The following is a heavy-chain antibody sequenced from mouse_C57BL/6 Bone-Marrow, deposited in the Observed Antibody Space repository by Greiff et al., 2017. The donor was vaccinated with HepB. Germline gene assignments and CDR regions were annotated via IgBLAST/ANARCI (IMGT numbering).Heavy chain of an antibody. V-gene: IGHV5-4*01. Sequence: EVQLVESGGGLVKPGGSLKLSCAASGFTFSSYAMSWVRQTPEKRLEWVATISDGGSYTYYPDNVKGRFTISRDNAKNNLYLQMSHLKSEDTAMYYCARDSYYYGSPRAYWGQGTLVTVSA. CDR2: ISDGGSYT. J-gene: IGHJ3*01. CDR3: ARDSYYYGSPRAY. D-gene: IGHD1-1*01. CDR1: GFTFSSYA.